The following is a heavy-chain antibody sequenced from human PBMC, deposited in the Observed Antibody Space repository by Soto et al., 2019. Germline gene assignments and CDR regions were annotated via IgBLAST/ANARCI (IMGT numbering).Heavy chain of an antibody. D-gene: IGHD2-15*01. CDR1: GYSFTSYW. J-gene: IGHJ3*02. CDR3: ARRDIVVVVAAHDAFDI. CDR2: IYPGDSDT. Sequence: PGESLKISCKGSGYSFTSYWIGWVRQMPGKGLEWMGIIYPGDSDTRYSPSFQGQVTISADKSISTAYLQWSSLKASDTAMYYCARRDIVVVVAAHDAFDIWGQGTMVTVSS. V-gene: IGHV5-51*01.